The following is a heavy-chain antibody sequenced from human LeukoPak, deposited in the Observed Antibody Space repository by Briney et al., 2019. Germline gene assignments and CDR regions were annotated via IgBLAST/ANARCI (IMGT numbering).Heavy chain of an antibody. CDR3: AELGITMIGGV. CDR1: EFTFSSYW. D-gene: IGHD3-10*02. J-gene: IGHJ6*04. CDR2: IKQDGSEK. V-gene: IGHV3-7*01. Sequence: GGSLSLSCAAAEFTFSSYWVSWVRQAAGKGLEWVANIKQDGSEKYYVDSVKGRFTISRDNAKNSLYLQVNSLRAEDTAVYYCAELGITMIGGVWGKGTTVTISS.